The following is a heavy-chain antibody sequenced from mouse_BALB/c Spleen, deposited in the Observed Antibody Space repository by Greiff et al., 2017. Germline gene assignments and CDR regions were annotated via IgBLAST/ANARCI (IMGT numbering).Heavy chain of an antibody. J-gene: IGHJ4*01. V-gene: IGHV5-17*02. D-gene: IGHD1-1*01. CDR2: ISSGSSTI. CDR3: ARITTVAKSYAMDY. Sequence: EVQRVESGGGLVQPGGSRKLSCAASGFTFSSFGMHWVRQAPEKGLEWVAYISSGSSTIYYADTVKGRFTISRDNPKNTLFLQMTSLRSEDTAMYYCARITTVAKSYAMDYWGQGTSVTVSS. CDR1: GFTFSSFG.